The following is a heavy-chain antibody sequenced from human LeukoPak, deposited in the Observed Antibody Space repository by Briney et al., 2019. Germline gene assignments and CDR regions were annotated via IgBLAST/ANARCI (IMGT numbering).Heavy chain of an antibody. CDR3: AREGRGYSYD. Sequence: SETLSLTCTVSGDSISSSSYYWGWIRQPPGKGLEWIGSIPYSGSTYYNPSLKSRLTISVDTSKNQFSLKLSSVTAADTAVYYCAREGRGYSYDWGQGTLVTVSS. D-gene: IGHD5-18*01. V-gene: IGHV4-39*07. CDR1: GDSISSSSYY. J-gene: IGHJ4*02. CDR2: IPYSGST.